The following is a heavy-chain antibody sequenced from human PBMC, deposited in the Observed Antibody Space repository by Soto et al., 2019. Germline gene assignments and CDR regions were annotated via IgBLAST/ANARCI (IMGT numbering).Heavy chain of an antibody. Sequence: SVKVSCKASGGTFSSYAISWVRQATGQGLEWMGGIIPLFGTADYAQKFQGRVTITADESMSTAYMELSSLRSEDTAVYYCARDDKENGMDVWGQGTTVTVSS. V-gene: IGHV1-69*13. CDR3: ARDDKENGMDV. CDR2: IIPLFGTA. J-gene: IGHJ6*02. CDR1: GGTFSSYA.